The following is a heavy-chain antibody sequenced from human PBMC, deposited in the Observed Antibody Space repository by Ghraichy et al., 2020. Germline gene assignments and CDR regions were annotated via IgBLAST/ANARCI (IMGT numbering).Heavy chain of an antibody. CDR2: ISAYNGNT. CDR1: GYTFTSYG. D-gene: IGHD7-27*01. J-gene: IGHJ4*02. Sequence: ASVKVSCKASGYTFTSYGISWVRQAPGQGLEWMGWISAYNGNTNYAQKLQGRVTMTTDTSTSTAYMELRSLRSDDTAVYYCARDQPGTLRGDVGYFDYWGQGTLVTVSS. CDR3: ARDQPGTLRGDVGYFDY. V-gene: IGHV1-18*01.